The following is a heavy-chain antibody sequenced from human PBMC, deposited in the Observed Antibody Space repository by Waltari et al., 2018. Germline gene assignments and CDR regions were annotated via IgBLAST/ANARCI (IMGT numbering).Heavy chain of an antibody. CDR3: ARTRRSSSHLFDY. CDR1: GFTFGSFW. V-gene: IGHV4-34*01. CDR2: INHSGST. J-gene: IGHJ4*02. D-gene: IGHD6-13*01. Sequence: QVQLVESGGGVVQPGRSLRLSCAASGFTFGSFWMDWVRQTPGKGLEWIGEINHSGSTNYNLSLKSRVTISVDTSKNQFSLKLSSVTAADTAVYYCARTRRSSSHLFDYWGQGTLVTVSS.